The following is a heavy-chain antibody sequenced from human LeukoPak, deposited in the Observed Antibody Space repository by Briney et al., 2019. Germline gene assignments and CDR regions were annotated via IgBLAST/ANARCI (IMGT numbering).Heavy chain of an antibody. CDR1: GASISSSSSS. J-gene: IGHJ4*02. Sequence: SETLSLTCTVSGASISSSSSSWGWVRQPPGKGPEWIGSIYYIGLTYDNPSLKSRVSISVDPSKNHFSLKVSSVHAADTAVYYCASGTFDDSGDYDRGDYFDHWGQGTLVTVSS. V-gene: IGHV4-39*02. CDR3: ASGTFDDSGDYDRGDYFDH. D-gene: IGHD4-17*01. CDR2: IYYIGLT.